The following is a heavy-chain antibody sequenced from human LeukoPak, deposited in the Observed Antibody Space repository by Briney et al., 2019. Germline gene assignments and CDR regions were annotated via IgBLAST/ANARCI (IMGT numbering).Heavy chain of an antibody. CDR2: IIPIFGTA. Sequence: VASVKVSCKASGGTFSSYAISWVRQAPGQGLEWMGGIIPIFGTANYAQKFQGRVTITADKSTSTAYMELSSLRSEDTAVYYCARDLMGSGWDGCFKYWGQGTLVTVSS. V-gene: IGHV1-69*06. J-gene: IGHJ4*02. CDR3: ARDLMGSGWDGCFKY. D-gene: IGHD6-19*01. CDR1: GGTFSSYA.